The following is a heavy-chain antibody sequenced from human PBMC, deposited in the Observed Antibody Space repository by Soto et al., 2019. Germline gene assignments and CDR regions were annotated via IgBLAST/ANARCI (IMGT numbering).Heavy chain of an antibody. V-gene: IGHV1-69*13. J-gene: IGHJ6*02. D-gene: IGHD2-2*01. CDR2: IIPIFGTA. CDR1: GGTFSSYA. CDR3: ARHDCISSSCYYYYYYGMDV. Sequence: SVKVSCKASGGTFSSYAISWVRQAPGQGLEWMGGIIPIFGTANYAQKFQGRVTITADESTSTAYMELSSLRSEDTAVYYCARHDCISSSCYYYYYYGMDVWGQGTTVTVS.